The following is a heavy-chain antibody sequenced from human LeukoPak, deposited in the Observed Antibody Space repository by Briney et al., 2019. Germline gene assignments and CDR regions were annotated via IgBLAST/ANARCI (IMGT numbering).Heavy chain of an antibody. J-gene: IGHJ3*02. Sequence: GGSLRLSCAASGFTFSSYEMNWVRQAPGKGLEWVSYISSSGSTIYYADSVKGRFTISRDNAKNSLYLQMNSLRAEDTAVYYCARDDEYYYDSSGPLAFDIWGQGTMVTVSS. D-gene: IGHD3-22*01. CDR3: ARDDEYYYDSSGPLAFDI. V-gene: IGHV3-48*03. CDR2: ISSSGSTI. CDR1: GFTFSSYE.